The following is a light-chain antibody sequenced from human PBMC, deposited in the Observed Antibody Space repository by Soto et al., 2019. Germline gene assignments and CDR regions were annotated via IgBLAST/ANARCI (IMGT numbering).Light chain of an antibody. V-gene: IGKV3-20*01. CDR1: KSVSSSY. Sequence: EIVLTQSPGTLSLSPGERATLSCRASKSVSSSYLAWYQQKPGQAPRLLIYGASSRATGIPDRFSGSGSGTDFTLTISRLDPEDFAVYYCQEYGSLPQTFGQGTKVEI. CDR2: GAS. CDR3: QEYGSLPQT. J-gene: IGKJ1*01.